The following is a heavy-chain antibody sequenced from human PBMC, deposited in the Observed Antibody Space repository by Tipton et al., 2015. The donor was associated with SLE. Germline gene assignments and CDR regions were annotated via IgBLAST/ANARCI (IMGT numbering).Heavy chain of an antibody. Sequence: TLSLTCTVSGGSISSGSYYWSWFRQPPGKGLEWIGYIYYSGNTKCNPSLKSRVTISLDTSRTQFSLKLSSVTAADTAVYYCARDGRGYCDNSGCSEYNWFDPWGQGTLVTVSS. CDR1: GGSISSGSYY. CDR3: ARDGRGYCDNSGCSEYNWFDP. V-gene: IGHV4-61*01. CDR2: IYYSGNT. J-gene: IGHJ5*02. D-gene: IGHD2-15*01.